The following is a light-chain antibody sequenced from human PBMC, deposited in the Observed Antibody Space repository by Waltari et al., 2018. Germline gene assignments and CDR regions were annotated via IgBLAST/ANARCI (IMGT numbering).Light chain of an antibody. Sequence: QSVLTQPPSASGTPGQRVTMSCSGSSSNLGSNSVYWYQHLPGTTPKLLIFRNNQRPSGVPDRFSGSKSGTSASLAISGLRSEDESDYYCAAWDDTLSGVVFGGGTKLTVL. CDR1: SSNLGSNS. J-gene: IGLJ2*01. V-gene: IGLV1-47*01. CDR2: RNN. CDR3: AAWDDTLSGVV.